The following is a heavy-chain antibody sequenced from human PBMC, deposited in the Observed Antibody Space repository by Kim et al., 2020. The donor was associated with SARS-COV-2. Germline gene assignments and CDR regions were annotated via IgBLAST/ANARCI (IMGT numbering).Heavy chain of an antibody. CDR1: GYTFTGYY. Sequence: ASVKVSCKASGYTFTGYYMHWVRQAPGQGLEWMGWINPNSGGTNYAQKFQGRVTMTRDTSISTAYMELSRLRSDDTAVYYCATLAGGAVYYYDSSGPSCWGQGTLVTVSS. D-gene: IGHD3-22*01. J-gene: IGHJ4*02. V-gene: IGHV1-2*02. CDR3: ATLAGGAVYYYDSSGPSC. CDR2: INPNSGGT.